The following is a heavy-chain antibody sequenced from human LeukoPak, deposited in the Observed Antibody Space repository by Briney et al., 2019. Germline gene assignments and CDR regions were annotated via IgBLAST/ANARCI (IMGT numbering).Heavy chain of an antibody. D-gene: IGHD3-22*01. CDR2: ISSGSTI. Sequence: TGGSLRLSCAASGFTFSSYEMNWVRQAPGKGLEWVSYISSGSTIYYADSVKGRFTISRDNAKNSLYLQMNSLRAEDTAVYYCARAYYDSSGDYWGQGTLVTVSS. CDR1: GFTFSSYE. J-gene: IGHJ4*02. V-gene: IGHV3-48*03. CDR3: ARAYYDSSGDY.